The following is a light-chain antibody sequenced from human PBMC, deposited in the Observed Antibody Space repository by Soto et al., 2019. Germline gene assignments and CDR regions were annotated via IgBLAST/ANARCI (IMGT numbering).Light chain of an antibody. CDR3: QQYYDWPQT. CDR1: QSVSSN. CDR2: GAS. V-gene: IGKV3-15*01. J-gene: IGKJ1*01. Sequence: EIVMTQSPATLSVSPGERATLSCRASQSVSSNLAWYQQKPGQAPRLLIYGASTRATGIPARFSGSGSGTEFTLTISSLQYEHFAVYYCQQYYDWPQTFGQGTKVDIK.